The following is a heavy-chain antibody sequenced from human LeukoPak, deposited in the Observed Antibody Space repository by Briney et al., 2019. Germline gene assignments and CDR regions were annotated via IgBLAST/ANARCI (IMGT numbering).Heavy chain of an antibody. V-gene: IGHV3-7*01. Sequence: PGGSLRLSCAASGFTFSNYWMSWVRQAPGKGLEWLANINQDGSEIYYVDSVKGRFTISRDNGKNSLYLQINSLRADDTAVYYCARHPEMATIKGFDYWGQGTLVTVSS. J-gene: IGHJ4*02. D-gene: IGHD5-24*01. CDR3: ARHPEMATIKGFDY. CDR1: GFTFSNYW. CDR2: INQDGSEI.